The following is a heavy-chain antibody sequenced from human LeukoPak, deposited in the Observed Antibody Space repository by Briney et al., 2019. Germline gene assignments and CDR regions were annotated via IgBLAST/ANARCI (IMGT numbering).Heavy chain of an antibody. CDR3: ARGIDCSGGSCYLDY. CDR2: IYHSGST. V-gene: IGHV4-30-2*01. J-gene: IGHJ4*02. D-gene: IGHD2-15*01. CDR1: GGSISSGGYS. Sequence: SQTLSLTCAVSGGSISSGGYSWSWIRQPPGKGLECIGYIYHSGSTYYNPSLKIRVTISVDRSKNQFSLKLSSVTAADTAVYYCARGIDCSGGSCYLDYWGQGTLVTVSS.